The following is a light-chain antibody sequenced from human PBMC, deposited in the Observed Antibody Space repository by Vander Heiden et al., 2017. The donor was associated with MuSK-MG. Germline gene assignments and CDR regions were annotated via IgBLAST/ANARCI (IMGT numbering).Light chain of an antibody. CDR3: QQAGTSPLT. V-gene: IGKV3-20*01. CDR1: QTVDSSS. J-gene: IGKJ4*01. Sequence: ETVLTQSPGTLSLSPGERATLSCRASQTVDSSSLAWYQQKPGQAPRLLIHATSTRTSGIPARFSGSGSGTDFTLTIGRLEPEDFAVYYCQQAGTSPLTFGGGTMVEIK. CDR2: ATS.